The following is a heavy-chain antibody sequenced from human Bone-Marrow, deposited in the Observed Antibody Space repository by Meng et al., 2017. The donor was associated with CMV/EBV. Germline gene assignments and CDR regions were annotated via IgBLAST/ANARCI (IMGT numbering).Heavy chain of an antibody. J-gene: IGHJ4*02. V-gene: IGHV3-30*02. CDR1: TFTFSSYS. Sequence: GGSLRLSCAASTFTFSSYSIHWVRQAPGKGLEWVAFIRFDGSKKYYADSVKGRFTISRDNSKNTLYLQMNSLRAEDTAVYYCARTLIVGATPLDYWGQGTLVTVSS. CDR3: ARTLIVGATPLDY. D-gene: IGHD1-26*01. CDR2: IRFDGSKK.